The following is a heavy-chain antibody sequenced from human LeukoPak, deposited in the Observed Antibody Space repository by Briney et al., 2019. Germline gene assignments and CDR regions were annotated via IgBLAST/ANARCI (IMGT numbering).Heavy chain of an antibody. CDR3: AKDRSYGSETYYFDY. Sequence: PGGSLRLSCAASGFTFSSYGMHWVRQAPGKGLEWVAVISYDGSNKYYADPVKGRFTISRDNSKNTLYLQMNSLRAEDTAVYYCAKDRSYGSETYYFDYWGQGTLVTVSS. J-gene: IGHJ4*02. V-gene: IGHV3-30*18. CDR1: GFTFSSYG. D-gene: IGHD3-10*01. CDR2: ISYDGSNK.